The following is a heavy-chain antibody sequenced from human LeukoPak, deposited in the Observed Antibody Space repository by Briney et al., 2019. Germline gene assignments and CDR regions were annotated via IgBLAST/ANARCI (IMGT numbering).Heavy chain of an antibody. CDR2: IYYSGST. V-gene: IGHV4-39*07. J-gene: IGHJ4*02. Sequence: SETLSLTCTVSGGSISSSSYYWRWIRQPTGKGLEWIGSIYYSGSTYYNPSLKSRVTISVDTSKNQFSLKLSSVTAADTAVYYCARGDGYNWDYFDYWGQGTLVTVSS. CDR1: GGSISSSSYY. D-gene: IGHD5-24*01. CDR3: ARGDGYNWDYFDY.